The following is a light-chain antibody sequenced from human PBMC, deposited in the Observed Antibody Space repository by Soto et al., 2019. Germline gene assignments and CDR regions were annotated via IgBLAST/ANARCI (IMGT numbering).Light chain of an antibody. CDR3: SSYTSSSPVV. CDR1: SSDVGGYNY. J-gene: IGLJ2*01. Sequence: QSALTQPASVSGSPGQSITNSCTGTSSDVGGYNYVSWYQQHPGKAPKLMIYDVSYRPSGVSNRFSGSKSGNTASLTISGLQAEDEADYYCSSYTSSSPVVFGGGTKVTVL. CDR2: DVS. V-gene: IGLV2-14*01.